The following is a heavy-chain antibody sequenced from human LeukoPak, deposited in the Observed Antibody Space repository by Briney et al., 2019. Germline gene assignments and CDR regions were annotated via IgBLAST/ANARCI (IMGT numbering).Heavy chain of an antibody. V-gene: IGHV3-7*01. CDR3: TRMIWRSRPFDY. CDR2: IKQDGSEK. Sequence: GGSLRLSCAASGFTFSSYWMSWVRQAPGKGLEGVANIKQDGSEKYYVDSVKGRFTISRDNAKNSVSLQMNSLRAEDTAVYYCTRMIWRSRPFDYWGQGTLVTVSS. CDR1: GFTFSSYW. J-gene: IGHJ4*02. D-gene: IGHD2-2*01.